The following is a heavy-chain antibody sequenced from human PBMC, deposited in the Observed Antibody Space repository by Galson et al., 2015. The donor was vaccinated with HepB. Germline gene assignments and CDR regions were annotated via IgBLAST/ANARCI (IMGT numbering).Heavy chain of an antibody. CDR2: ISYDGNNK. D-gene: IGHD2-15*01. J-gene: IGHJ6*03. Sequence: SLRLSCAASGFTFSSYTMHWARQAPGKGLEWVALISYDGNNKYYADSVKGRFTISRDNSKNTLYLQMNSLRAEDTALYYCARGRFGSGGTCYSFYYYYYTDVWGKGTTVTVSS. CDR1: GFTFSSYT. V-gene: IGHV3-30-3*01. CDR3: ARGRFGSGGTCYSFYYYYYTDV.